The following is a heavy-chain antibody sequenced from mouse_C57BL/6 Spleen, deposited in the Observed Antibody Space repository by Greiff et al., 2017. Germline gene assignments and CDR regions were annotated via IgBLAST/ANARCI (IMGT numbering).Heavy chain of an antibody. J-gene: IGHJ3*01. CDR3: ASPLYYGSSSWFAY. CDR1: GYSITSGYY. V-gene: IGHV3-6*01. Sequence: EVKLLESGPGLVKPSQSLSLTCSVTGYSITSGYYWNWIRQFPGNKLEWMGYISYDGSNNYNPSLKNRISITRDTSKNQFFLKLNSVTTEDTATYYCASPLYYGSSSWFAYWGQGTLVTVSA. D-gene: IGHD1-1*01. CDR2: ISYDGSN.